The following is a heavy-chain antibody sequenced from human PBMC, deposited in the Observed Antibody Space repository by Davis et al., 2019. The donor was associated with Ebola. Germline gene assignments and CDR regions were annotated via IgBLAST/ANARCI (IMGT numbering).Heavy chain of an antibody. Sequence: GGSLRLSCAASGFTVSSNYMSWVRQAPGKGLEWVSVIYSGGSTYYADSVKGRFTISRDNSKNTLYLQMNSLKTEDTAVYYCTTETYYDFWSGYYSDYWGQGTLVTVSS. J-gene: IGHJ4*02. V-gene: IGHV3-66*01. CDR1: GFTVSSNY. CDR2: IYSGGST. CDR3: TTETYYDFWSGYYSDY. D-gene: IGHD3-3*01.